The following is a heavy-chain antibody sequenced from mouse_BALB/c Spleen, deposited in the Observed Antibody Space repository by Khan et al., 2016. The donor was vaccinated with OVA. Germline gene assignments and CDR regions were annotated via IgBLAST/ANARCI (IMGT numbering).Heavy chain of an antibody. D-gene: IGHD1-3*01. CDR1: GYSFTSYL. CDR2: IYPGNSDT. J-gene: IGHJ3*01. Sequence: EVQLQQSGTVLARPGASVKMSCKASGYSFTSYLIHWVIQRPGQGLEWIGDIYPGNSDTTYNQKFKDKAKLTAGTSANTAYMELSSLTNEDSAVYYCARGGYSSFAYWGQGTLVTVSA. CDR3: ARGGYSSFAY. V-gene: IGHV1-5*01.